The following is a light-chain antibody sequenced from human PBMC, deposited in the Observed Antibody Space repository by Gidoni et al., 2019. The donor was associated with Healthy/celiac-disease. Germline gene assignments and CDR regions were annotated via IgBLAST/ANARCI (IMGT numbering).Light chain of an antibody. CDR3: QHFGN. V-gene: IGKV3-20*01. CDR1: QSISSSQ. J-gene: IGKJ4*01. CDR2: GAS. Sequence: VLTQSPGTLSLSPGQSATLSSSQSISSSQLAWYQQKPGQAPRPLMYGASSRATGIPDRFSGRESGTDFTLTISRLEPEDFAVYYCQHFGNFGGGTKVESK.